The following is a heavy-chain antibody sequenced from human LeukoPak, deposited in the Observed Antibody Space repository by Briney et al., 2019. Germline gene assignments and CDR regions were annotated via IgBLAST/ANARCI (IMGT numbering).Heavy chain of an antibody. V-gene: IGHV4-34*01. D-gene: IGHD3-22*01. CDR2: INHSGST. J-gene: IGHJ4*02. CDR1: GGSFSGYY. Sequence: HPSETLSLTCAVYGGSFSGYYWSWIRQPPGKGLEWIGEINHSGSTNYNPSLKSRVTISVDTSKNQFSLKLSSVTAADTAVYYCASSHYYDSSGYYSFEFWGQGTLVTVSS. CDR3: ASSHYYDSSGYYSFEF.